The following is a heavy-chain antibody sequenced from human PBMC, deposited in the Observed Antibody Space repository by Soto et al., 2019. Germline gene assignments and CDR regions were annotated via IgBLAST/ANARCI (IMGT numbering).Heavy chain of an antibody. D-gene: IGHD6-6*01. V-gene: IGHV1-18*01. CDR3: ARESSSSTQCIYY. J-gene: IGHJ4*02. CDR2: ISAYNGNT. CDR1: GYTFTSYG. Sequence: QVQLVQSGAEVNKPGASVKVSCKDSGYTFTSYGISWVRQAPGQGLEWMGWISAYNGNTNYAQKLQGRVTMTTDTSTNTAYMELRSVRSDDTTVYYCARESSSSTQCIYYCGEGTLVTVS.